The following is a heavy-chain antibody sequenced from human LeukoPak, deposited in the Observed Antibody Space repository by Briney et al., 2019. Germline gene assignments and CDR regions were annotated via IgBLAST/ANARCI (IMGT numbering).Heavy chain of an antibody. CDR2: IYYSGSP. Sequence: PSETLSLTCTVSGGSISSYYWSWIRQPPGKGLEWIGYIYYSGSPNYNPSLKSRVTISVDKSKNQFSLKLSSVTAADTAVYYCARLSGYEAYWGQGTLVTVSS. CDR1: GGSISSYY. J-gene: IGHJ4*02. CDR3: ARLSGYEAY. V-gene: IGHV4-59*12. D-gene: IGHD3-3*01.